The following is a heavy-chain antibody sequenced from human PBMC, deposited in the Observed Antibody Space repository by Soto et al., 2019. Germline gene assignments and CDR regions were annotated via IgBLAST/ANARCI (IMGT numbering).Heavy chain of an antibody. CDR1: GFTFSNAW. CDR2: IKSKTDGGTT. V-gene: IGHV3-15*07. J-gene: IGHJ6*02. CDR3: TSTRARRGAYYYYYYGMDV. Sequence: GGSLRLSCAASGFTFSNAWMNWVRQAPGKGLEWVGRIKSKTDGGTTDYAAPVKGRFTISRDDSKNTLYLQMNSLKTEDTAVYYCTSTRARRGAYYYYYYGMDVWGQGTTVTVSS. D-gene: IGHD3-10*01.